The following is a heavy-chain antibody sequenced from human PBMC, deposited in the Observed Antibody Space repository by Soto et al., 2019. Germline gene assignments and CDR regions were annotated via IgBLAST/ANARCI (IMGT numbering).Heavy chain of an antibody. CDR3: ARAYRENYFYAMDV. V-gene: IGHV1-69*01. Sequence: QVQLVQSGAEVKMPGSSVRVSCKASGGSFSNYAISWVRQAPGQGLEWMGGIIPMFGIGNYAEKFLGRVTITADESTSTSHMELSSLRSEDTAVYFCARAYRENYFYAMDVWGQGITVTVSS. J-gene: IGHJ6*02. D-gene: IGHD1-26*01. CDR1: GGSFSNYA. CDR2: IIPMFGIG.